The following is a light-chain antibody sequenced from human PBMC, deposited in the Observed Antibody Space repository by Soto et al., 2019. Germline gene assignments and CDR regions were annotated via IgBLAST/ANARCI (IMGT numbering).Light chain of an antibody. CDR2: GGS. J-gene: IGKJ1*01. CDR3: QQYGFSPT. V-gene: IGKV3-20*01. CDR1: PSVSRDF. Sequence: LTQSTGTLSLSPGETATLSCRASPSVSRDFLVWYQHKRGQPPRLLLYGGSIRATGTPDRFSGSGSGTEFTLTISRLEPEDVGVYYCQQYGFSPTFGQGTKVAIK.